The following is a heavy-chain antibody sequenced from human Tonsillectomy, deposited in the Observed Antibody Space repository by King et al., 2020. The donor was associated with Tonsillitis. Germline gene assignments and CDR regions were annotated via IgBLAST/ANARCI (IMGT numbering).Heavy chain of an antibody. J-gene: IGHJ4*02. D-gene: IGHD2/OR15-2a*01. CDR2: ISHDESNK. Sequence: QLVQSGGSVVQPGRSLRLSCAASGFTFSSYAVNWVRQAPGKGLEWVAVISHDESNKFYADSVKGRFTISRDNSKKTLYLQMNNLRAEDTAMYYCATLYANNWVNYYGGRGTLVTVSS. CDR1: GFTFSSYA. CDR3: ATLYANNWVNYY. V-gene: IGHV3-30-3*01.